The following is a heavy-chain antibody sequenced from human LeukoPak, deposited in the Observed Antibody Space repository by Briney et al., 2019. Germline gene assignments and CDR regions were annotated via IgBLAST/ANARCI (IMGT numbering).Heavy chain of an antibody. CDR3: PGGPGEVTRDFDY. Sequence: SETLSLTCTVSGGSISSYYWSWIRQPPGKGLEWIGYIYYSGSTNYNPSLKSRVTISVDTSKNQFSLKLSSVTAADTAVYYCPGGPGEVTRDFDYWGKETLFTVSS. CDR2: IYYSGST. V-gene: IGHV4-59*01. J-gene: IGHJ4*02. D-gene: IGHD3-16*01. CDR1: GGSISSYY.